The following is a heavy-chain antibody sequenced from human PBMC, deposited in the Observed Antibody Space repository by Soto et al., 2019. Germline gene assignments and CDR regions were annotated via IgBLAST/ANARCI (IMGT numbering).Heavy chain of an antibody. CDR2: IYHSGSP. V-gene: IGHV4-30-2*01. CDR3: ASSDRSGFWFDY. Sequence: PSETLSLTCAVSGGSISSGGYTWSWILHPPGKGLEWIGYIYHSGSPYYNPSLKSRVTISVDRSKNQFSLKLNSVTPEDTALYYCASSDRSGFWFDYWGQGTLVTVSS. J-gene: IGHJ4*02. CDR1: GGSISSGGYT. D-gene: IGHD3-22*01.